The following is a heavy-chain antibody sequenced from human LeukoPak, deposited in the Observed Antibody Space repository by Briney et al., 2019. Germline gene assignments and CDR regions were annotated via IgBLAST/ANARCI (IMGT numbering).Heavy chain of an antibody. CDR3: ARTASITIFGVPFPGY. V-gene: IGHV1-2*02. Sequence: ASVKVSCKASGYTFTGYYMHWVRQAPGQGLEWMGWINPNSGGTNYAQKFQGRVTMTRDTPISTAYMELSRLRSDDTAVYYCARTASITIFGVPFPGYWGQGTLVTVSS. CDR1: GYTFTGYY. J-gene: IGHJ4*02. D-gene: IGHD3-3*01. CDR2: INPNSGGT.